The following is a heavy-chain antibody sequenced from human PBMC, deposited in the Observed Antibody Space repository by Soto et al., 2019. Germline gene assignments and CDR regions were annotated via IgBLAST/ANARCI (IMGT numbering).Heavy chain of an antibody. CDR2: ISAYNGNT. CDR1: GYTFTSYG. D-gene: IGHD6-13*01. V-gene: IGHV1-18*01. Sequence: ASVKVSCKASGYTFTSYGISWVRQAPGQGLEWMGWISAYNGNTNYAQKLQGRVTMTTDTSTSTAYMELRSLRSDDTAVYYCAIESSVAAAGSAFDIWGQGTMVTVSS. CDR3: AIESSVAAAGSAFDI. J-gene: IGHJ3*02.